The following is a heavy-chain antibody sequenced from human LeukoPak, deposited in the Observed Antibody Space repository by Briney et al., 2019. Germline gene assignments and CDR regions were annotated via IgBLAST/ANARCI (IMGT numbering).Heavy chain of an antibody. D-gene: IGHD6-19*01. CDR3: ARGYSSGWYYFDY. Sequence: SETLSLTCTVSGGSISSYYWSWIRQPPGKGLEWIGYTYYSGSTNYNPSLKSRVTISVDTSKNQFSLKLSSVTAADTAVYYCARGYSSGWYYFDYWGQGTLVTVSS. J-gene: IGHJ4*02. V-gene: IGHV4-59*01. CDR2: TYYSGST. CDR1: GGSISSYY.